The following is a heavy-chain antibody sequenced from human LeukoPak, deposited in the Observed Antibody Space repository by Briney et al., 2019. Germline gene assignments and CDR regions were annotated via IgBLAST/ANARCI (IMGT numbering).Heavy chain of an antibody. Sequence: GGSLRLSCAASGFPFSSYGMHWVRQAPGKGLEWVTVISHDGSNTYYADSVKGRFTISRDNSESTVYLQMNSLRAEDTAVYYCARSYCSSVSCPSRFDYWGQGTLVTVSS. CDR3: ARSYCSSVSCPSRFDY. V-gene: IGHV3-30*03. D-gene: IGHD2-2*01. CDR1: GFPFSSYG. CDR2: ISHDGSNT. J-gene: IGHJ4*02.